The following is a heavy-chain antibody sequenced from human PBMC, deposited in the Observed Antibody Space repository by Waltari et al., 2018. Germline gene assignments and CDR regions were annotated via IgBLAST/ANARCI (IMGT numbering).Heavy chain of an antibody. D-gene: IGHD4-17*01. Sequence: VHLEEFGGGVVQPGGSLTISCEASGFTLTNFGMHWVRQAPGKGLQWVTFIRYDGNNKFYADSVKGRFSSSRDNSKNTLYLHMNSLRPDDTAIYYCVKDGDSFVPGYDAFDVWGQGTMVTVSS. CDR3: VKDGDSFVPGYDAFDV. CDR2: IRYDGNNK. CDR1: GFTLTNFG. J-gene: IGHJ3*01. V-gene: IGHV3-30*02.